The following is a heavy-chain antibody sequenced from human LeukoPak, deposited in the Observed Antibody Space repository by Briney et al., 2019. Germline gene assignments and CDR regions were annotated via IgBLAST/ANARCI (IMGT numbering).Heavy chain of an antibody. CDR2: IYSGGTT. V-gene: IGHV3-53*04. J-gene: IGHJ4*02. CDR1: GVTVSTNC. CDR3: ARVDTVMAYYFDL. D-gene: IGHD5-18*01. Sequence: PGGSLRLSCAASGVTVSTNCMTWVRQAQGKGLEWVSTIYSGGTTYYADSVMGRFTISRHNSRNTLYLQMNSLRAEDTAVYYCARVDTVMAYYFDLWGQGTLVTVSS.